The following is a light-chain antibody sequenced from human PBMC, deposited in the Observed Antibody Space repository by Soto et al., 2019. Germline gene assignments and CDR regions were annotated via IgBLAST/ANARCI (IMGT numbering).Light chain of an antibody. V-gene: IGKV3-20*01. CDR2: GTS. CDR1: ERVYSTY. Sequence: EVVLTQSPATLSLSRGERATLSCMGIERVYSTYLGWYQQKPGQAPRLLIYGTSSRATGIPDRFSGSGSGTDFTLTIIRLEPEDFAVYYCQQYGNSRTTFGQGTRLEIK. J-gene: IGKJ5*01. CDR3: QQYGNSRTT.